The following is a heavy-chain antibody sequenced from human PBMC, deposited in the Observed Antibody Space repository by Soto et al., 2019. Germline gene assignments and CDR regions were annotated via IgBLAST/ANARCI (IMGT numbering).Heavy chain of an antibody. D-gene: IGHD3-3*01. CDR2: IYHSGST. CDR3: ARAPNGGRFGVVTPFDY. CDR1: GRSISSGGYS. V-gene: IGHV4-30-2*01. J-gene: IGHJ4*02. Sequence: SETLSLTCAVSGRSISSGGYSWSWIRQPPGKGLEWIGYIYHSGSTYYNPSLKSRVTISVDRSKDQFSLKLSSVTAADTAVYYCARAPNGGRFGVVTPFDYWGQGTLVTVSS.